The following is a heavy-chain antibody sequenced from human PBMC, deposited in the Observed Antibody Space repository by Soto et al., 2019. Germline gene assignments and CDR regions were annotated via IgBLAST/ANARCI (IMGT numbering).Heavy chain of an antibody. CDR2: LYADGST. CDR3: ARTAEGDTPRTHWYFDL. Sequence: GGSLRLSCAASGFPINVTYLSWVRQAPGKGLEWLSVLYADGSTYYIDSVKGRFRISRDNAKNTLYLQMDNLRADDTAMYFCARTAEGDTPRTHWYFDLWGRGTPVT. J-gene: IGHJ2*01. CDR1: GFPINVTY. D-gene: IGHD6-25*01. V-gene: IGHV3-53*01.